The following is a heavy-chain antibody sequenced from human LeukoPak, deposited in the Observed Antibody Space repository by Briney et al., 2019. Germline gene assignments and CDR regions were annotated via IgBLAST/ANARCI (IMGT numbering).Heavy chain of an antibody. Sequence: PGGSLRLSCAASGFTFSSYSMNWVRQPPGKGLEWVSYISSSSKTIYYADSVKGRFTISRDNAKNSLHLQMNSLRDEGSAVYYCARDQGIFDYWGQGTLVTVSS. CDR3: ARDQGIFDY. J-gene: IGHJ4*02. CDR1: GFTFSSYS. CDR2: ISSSSKTI. V-gene: IGHV3-48*02.